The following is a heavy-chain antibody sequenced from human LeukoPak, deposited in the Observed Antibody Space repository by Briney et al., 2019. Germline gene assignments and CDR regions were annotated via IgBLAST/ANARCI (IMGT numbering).Heavy chain of an antibody. CDR2: IIPIFGTA. V-gene: IGHV1-69*13. J-gene: IGHJ4*02. D-gene: IGHD3-10*01. CDR1: GYTFTSYD. Sequence: SVKVSCKASGYTFTSYDINWVRQATGQGLEWMGGIIPIFGTANYAQKFQGRVTITADESTSTAYMELSSLRSEDTAVYYCAREGDSYYFDYWGQGTLVTVSS. CDR3: AREGDSYYFDY.